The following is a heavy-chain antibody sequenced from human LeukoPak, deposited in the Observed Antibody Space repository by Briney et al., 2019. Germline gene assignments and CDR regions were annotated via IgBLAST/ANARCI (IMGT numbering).Heavy chain of an antibody. CDR3: VTNFDPDVD. V-gene: IGHV3-23*01. Sequence: GSLRLSCAASGFTFSSYAMSWVRQAPGKGLEWVSAISGSGGSTYYADSVKGRFTISRDNAKNSLYLQMNSLRAEDTAVYYCVTNFDPDVDWGQGTLVTVSS. CDR1: GFTFSSYA. J-gene: IGHJ4*02. CDR2: ISGSGGST. D-gene: IGHD3-9*01.